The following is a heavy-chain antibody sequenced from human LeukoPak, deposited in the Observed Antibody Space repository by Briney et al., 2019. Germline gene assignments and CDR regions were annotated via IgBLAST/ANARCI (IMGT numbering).Heavy chain of an antibody. V-gene: IGHV3-30*03. Sequence: GGSLRLSCVASKFTFSHFDMHWVRQAPGQGLQWLSSLLYNGSDKKYADSVKGRFTISRDNSKNTLFLQMSSLRVEDTAVYYCARGLSRFTMIGNRLDGLDLWGQGTMVTVTS. CDR2: LLYNGSDK. D-gene: IGHD3-22*01. J-gene: IGHJ3*01. CDR1: KFTFSHFD. CDR3: ARGLSRFTMIGNRLDGLDL.